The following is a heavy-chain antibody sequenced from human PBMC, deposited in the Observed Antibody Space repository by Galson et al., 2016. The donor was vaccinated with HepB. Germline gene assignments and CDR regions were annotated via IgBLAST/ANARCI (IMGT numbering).Heavy chain of an antibody. CDR1: GFTFTNHA. CDR2: ISGRGDNI. J-gene: IGHJ6*02. CDR3: GMGV. Sequence: SLRLSCAASGFTFTNHAMSWVRQAPGKGLEWVSTISGRGDNIYYADSVKGRFTISRDNSKNTLFLQMNSLRAEDTAVYYYGMGVWGQGTTVTVSS. V-gene: IGHV3-23*01.